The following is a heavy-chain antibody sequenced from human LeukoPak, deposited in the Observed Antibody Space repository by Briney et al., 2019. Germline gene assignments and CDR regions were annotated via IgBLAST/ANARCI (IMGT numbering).Heavy chain of an antibody. D-gene: IGHD5-12*01. Sequence: GGSLRLSCAASGFTFSSYAMNWVRQAPGKGLEWVSTISGSGGNTYYADSVKGRFTISRDNSKNTLYLQMNSLRAEDTAVYYCARVPDIVATSCDYWGQGTLVTASS. V-gene: IGHV3-23*01. CDR3: ARVPDIVATSCDY. J-gene: IGHJ4*02. CDR2: ISGSGGNT. CDR1: GFTFSSYA.